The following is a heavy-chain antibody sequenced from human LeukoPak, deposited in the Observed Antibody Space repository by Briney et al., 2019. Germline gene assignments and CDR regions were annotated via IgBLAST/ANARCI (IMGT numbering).Heavy chain of an antibody. CDR3: AKHSPPTIVVVKTYYFDY. Sequence: GGSLRLSCAASGFTFSSYAMSWVRQAPGKGLEWVSAISGSGGSTYYADSVKGRFTISRDNSKNTLYLQMNSLRAEDTAVYYCAKHSPPTIVVVKTYYFDYWGQGTLVTVSS. J-gene: IGHJ4*02. CDR2: ISGSGGST. V-gene: IGHV3-23*01. D-gene: IGHD3-22*01. CDR1: GFTFSSYA.